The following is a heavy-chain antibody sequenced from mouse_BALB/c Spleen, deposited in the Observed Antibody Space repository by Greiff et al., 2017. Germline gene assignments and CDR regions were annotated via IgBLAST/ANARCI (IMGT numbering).Heavy chain of an antibody. CDR2: IYPGDGDT. Sequence: QVQLKESGAELVRPGSSVKISCKASGYAFSSYWMNWVKQRPGQGLEWIGQIYPGDGDTNYNGKFKGKATLTADKSSSTAYKQLSSLTSEDSAVYFCARGGGFGTTEAWFAYWGQGTLVTVSA. J-gene: IGHJ3*01. D-gene: IGHD1-1*01. V-gene: IGHV1-80*01. CDR1: GYAFSSYW. CDR3: ARGGGFGTTEAWFAY.